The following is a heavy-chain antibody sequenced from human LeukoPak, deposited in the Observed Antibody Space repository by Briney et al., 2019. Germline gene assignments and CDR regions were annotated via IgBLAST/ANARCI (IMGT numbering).Heavy chain of an antibody. D-gene: IGHD3-10*01. V-gene: IGHV4-30-4*01. CDR1: GDSISSGDYY. J-gene: IGHJ6*02. CDR3: ARDGMVRGQSGMDV. Sequence: PSQTLSLTCIVSGDSISSGDYYWRWIRQTPGKGLEWIGYIYDSGNTYYNPSLKSRATISVDTSMNQFSLRLTSVTAADTAVYYCARDGMVRGQSGMDVWGQGTTVTVSS. CDR2: IYDSGNT.